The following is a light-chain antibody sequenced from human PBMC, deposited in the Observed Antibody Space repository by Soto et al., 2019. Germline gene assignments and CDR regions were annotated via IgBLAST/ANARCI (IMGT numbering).Light chain of an antibody. J-gene: IGLJ1*01. CDR2: EVS. Sequence: QSALTQPASVSGSPGQSITISCTGTSSDVGGYNYVSWYQQHPGEAPKLMIYEVSNRPSGVSNRFSGSKSGNTASLTISGPQAEDEADYYCSSYTSSSTYVFGTGTKVTVL. CDR1: SSDVGGYNY. V-gene: IGLV2-14*01. CDR3: SSYTSSSTYV.